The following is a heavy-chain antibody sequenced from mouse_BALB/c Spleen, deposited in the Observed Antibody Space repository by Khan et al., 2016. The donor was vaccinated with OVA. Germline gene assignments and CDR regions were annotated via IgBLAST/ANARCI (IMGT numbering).Heavy chain of an antibody. CDR3: ARENNYGRNYYAMDY. V-gene: IGHV1S41*01. Sequence: DLVKPGASVKLSCKASGYTFTSYWINWIKQRPGQGLEWIGRIAPGGGIAYYNEMLKGKATLTVDTSSSTAYIKLSSLPSEDSADYFCARENNYGRNYYAMDYWGQGTSVTVSS. J-gene: IGHJ4*01. CDR2: IAPGGGIA. D-gene: IGHD1-1*01. CDR1: GYTFTSYW.